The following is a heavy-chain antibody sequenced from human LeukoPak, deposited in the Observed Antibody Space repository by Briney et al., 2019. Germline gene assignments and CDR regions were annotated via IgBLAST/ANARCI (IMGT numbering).Heavy chain of an antibody. CDR2: ISTLSTYA. J-gene: IGHJ3*02. V-gene: IGHV3-21*01. Sequence: GGSLRLSCAASGFTFSSYFMTWVRKAPGKGLEWVSSISTLSTYAHYADSVKGRFTISRDNAKNSLYLQVNSLRPEDTAVYYCARDGPYSDSWSGPFAFDMWGQGTMVIVSS. D-gene: IGHD3-3*01. CDR3: ARDGPYSDSWSGPFAFDM. CDR1: GFTFSSYF.